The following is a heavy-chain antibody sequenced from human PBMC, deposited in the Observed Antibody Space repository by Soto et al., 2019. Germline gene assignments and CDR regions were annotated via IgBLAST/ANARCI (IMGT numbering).Heavy chain of an antibody. CDR1: GFTFTDHY. D-gene: IGHD2-15*01. CDR2: SRNKDNSYTT. J-gene: IGHJ4*02. Sequence: GGSLRLSCAASGFTFTDHYMDWVRQAPGKGLEWVGRSRNKDNSYTTEYAASVKGRFTISRDDSKNSLYLQMNSLKTEDTAVYYCTRGGLYSSGGAWYSFFGLWGQGTLVTVSS. CDR3: TRGGLYSSGGAWYSFFGL. V-gene: IGHV3-72*01.